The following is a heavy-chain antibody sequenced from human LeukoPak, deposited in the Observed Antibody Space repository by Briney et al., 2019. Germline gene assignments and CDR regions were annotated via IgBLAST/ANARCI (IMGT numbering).Heavy chain of an antibody. CDR1: GFTFDDYA. CDR3: ATRHDYGDEDY. Sequence: GRSLRLSCAASGFTFDDYAMHWVRQAPGKGLEWVSGISWNSGSIGYADSVKGRFTISRDNAKNSLYLQMNSLRAEDTALYYCATRHDYGDEDYWGQGTLVTVSS. CDR2: ISWNSGSI. V-gene: IGHV3-9*01. D-gene: IGHD4-17*01. J-gene: IGHJ4*02.